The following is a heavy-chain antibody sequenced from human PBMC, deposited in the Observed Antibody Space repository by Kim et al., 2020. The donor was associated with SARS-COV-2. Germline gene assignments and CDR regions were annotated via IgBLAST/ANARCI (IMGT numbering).Heavy chain of an antibody. Sequence: GGSLRLSCAASGFTFSSYGMHWVRQAPGKGLEWVAVISYDGSNKYYADSVKGRFTISRDNSKNTLYLQMNSLRAEDTAVYYCAKDPNLSYSSSHGLNWFDPWGQGTLVTVSS. J-gene: IGHJ5*02. V-gene: IGHV3-30*18. CDR2: ISYDGSNK. CDR3: AKDPNLSYSSSHGLNWFDP. CDR1: GFTFSSYG. D-gene: IGHD6-13*01.